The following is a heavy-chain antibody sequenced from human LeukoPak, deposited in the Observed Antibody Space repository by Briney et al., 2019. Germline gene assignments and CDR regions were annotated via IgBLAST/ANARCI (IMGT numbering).Heavy chain of an antibody. CDR3: ARARSSLSGGSCCRFDP. CDR2: IYTSGST. CDR1: GGSISSYY. V-gene: IGHV4-4*07. D-gene: IGHD2-15*01. Sequence: SETLSLTCTVSGGSISSYYWSWIRQPAGKGLEWIGRIYTSGSTNYNPSLKSRVTLSVDTSKNQFSLKLSSVTAADTAVYYCARARSSLSGGSCCRFDPWGQGTLVTVSS. J-gene: IGHJ5*02.